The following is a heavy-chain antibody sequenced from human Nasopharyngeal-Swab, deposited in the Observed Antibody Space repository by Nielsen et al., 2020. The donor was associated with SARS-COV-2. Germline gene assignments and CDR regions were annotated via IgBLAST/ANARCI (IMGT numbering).Heavy chain of an antibody. V-gene: IGHV6-1*01. D-gene: IGHD3-3*01. J-gene: IGHJ6*02. Sequence: WIRQSPSRGLEWLGRTYYRSKWYNDYAVSVKSRITINPDTPKNQFSLQLNSVTPEDTAVYYCARARLHYDFWSGSLWYYGMDVWGQGTTVTVSS. CDR3: ARARLHYDFWSGSLWYYGMDV. CDR2: TYYRSKWYN.